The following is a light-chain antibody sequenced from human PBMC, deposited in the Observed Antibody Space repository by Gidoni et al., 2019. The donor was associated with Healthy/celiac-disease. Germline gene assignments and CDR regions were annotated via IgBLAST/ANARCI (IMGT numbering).Light chain of an antibody. V-gene: IGKV3-11*01. CDR2: DAS. J-gene: IGKJ4*01. CDR3: QQRSNWPPRGT. CDR1: QSVSSY. Sequence: EIVLTQSPATLSLSPGERATLSSRASQSVSSYLSWYQQKPGQTPRLLTYDASNRATGLPARFSCSGSGTDFTLPISSLEPEDFAGYYCQQRSNWPPRGTFGGXTKVEIK.